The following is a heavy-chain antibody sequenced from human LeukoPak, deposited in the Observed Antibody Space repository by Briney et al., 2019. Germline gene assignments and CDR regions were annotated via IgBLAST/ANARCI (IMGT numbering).Heavy chain of an antibody. V-gene: IGHV3-9*01. CDR1: GITFSRFW. D-gene: IGHD3-10*01. Sequence: GGSLRLSCAASGITFSRFWMSWVRQAPGKGLEWVSGITWNSRNIGYADSVKGRFTISRDNAKNFLYLQMNGLKAEDTALYYCAKRSGGRSAATNSDYYYAMDVWGQGTTVTVSS. CDR3: AKRSGGRSAATNSDYYYAMDV. CDR2: ITWNSRNI. J-gene: IGHJ6*02.